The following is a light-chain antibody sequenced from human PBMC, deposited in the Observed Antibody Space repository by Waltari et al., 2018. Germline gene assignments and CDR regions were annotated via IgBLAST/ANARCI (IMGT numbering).Light chain of an antibody. Sequence: DIQLTQSPSFLSASEGDRVTITCRASQGISTYLAWYQQKPGKAPKLLIYAASTLQSGVPSRFSGSGSGTEFTLTISSLQPEDFAIYYCQQLNNYLWTFGQGTEVEIK. CDR2: AAS. J-gene: IGKJ1*01. CDR1: QGISTY. CDR3: QQLNNYLWT. V-gene: IGKV1-9*01.